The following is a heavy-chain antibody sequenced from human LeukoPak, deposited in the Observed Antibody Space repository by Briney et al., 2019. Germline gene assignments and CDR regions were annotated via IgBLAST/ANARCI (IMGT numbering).Heavy chain of an antibody. CDR2: IYSDGST. CDR1: GFTVSSNY. D-gene: IGHD3-10*01. Sequence: GGSLRLSCAASGFTVSSNYMSWVRQAPGKGLEGVSVIYSDGSTYYSASVKGRFPISRDNSNNTLYLQMNSLRAEDTAVYYCAKVYGSGSYYPKDYWSQGTLVTVSS. V-gene: IGHV3-53*05. J-gene: IGHJ4*02. CDR3: AKVYGSGSYYPKDY.